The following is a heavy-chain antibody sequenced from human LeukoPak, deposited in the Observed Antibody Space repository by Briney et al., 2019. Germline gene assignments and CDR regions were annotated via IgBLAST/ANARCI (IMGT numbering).Heavy chain of an antibody. D-gene: IGHD3-3*01. J-gene: IGHJ4*02. CDR3: ARVARTYYDFWSGYYGSFDY. V-gene: IGHV4-34*01. Sequence: SETLSPTCAVYGGSFSGYYWSWIRQPPGKGLEWIGEINHSGSTNYNPSLKSRVTISVDTSKNQFSLKLSSVTAADTAVYYCARVARTYYDFWSGYYGSFDYWGQGTLVTVSS. CDR1: GGSFSGYY. CDR2: INHSGST.